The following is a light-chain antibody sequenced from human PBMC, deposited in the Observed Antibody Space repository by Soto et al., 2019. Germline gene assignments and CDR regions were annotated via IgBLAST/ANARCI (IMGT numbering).Light chain of an antibody. CDR1: QSVSSNY. CDR2: GAP. Sequence: EIVLTQSPATLSLSPGERATLSCRASQSVSSNYLAWRQQTPGQAPRVIMSGAPRRATGIPDRFSGGGSGTDFPPTISRLEPDDSVVYFRQQYACPPTPFGHGTRLEIK. CDR3: QQYACPPTP. J-gene: IGKJ5*01. V-gene: IGKV3-20*01.